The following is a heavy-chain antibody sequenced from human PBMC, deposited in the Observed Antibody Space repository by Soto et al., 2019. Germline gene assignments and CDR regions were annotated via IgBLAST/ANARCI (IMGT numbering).Heavy chain of an antibody. CDR1: GYSFTSYW. J-gene: IGHJ6*02. V-gene: IGHV5-10-1*01. D-gene: IGHD2-2*02. CDR2: IDPSDSYT. CDR3: ARLVDCSSTSCYTRYYYYYGMDV. Sequence: GQSLKISCKGSGYSFTSYWNSCVRQMPGKGLEWMGMIDPSDSYTNYSPSFQGHVTISADKAISTAYLQWSSLKASDTAMYYWARLVDCSSTSCYTRYYYYYGMDVWAQGTSVTVSS.